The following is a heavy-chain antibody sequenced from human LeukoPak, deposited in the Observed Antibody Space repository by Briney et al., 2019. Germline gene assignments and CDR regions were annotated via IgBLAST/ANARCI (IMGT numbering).Heavy chain of an antibody. CDR2: IKSDGVFT. J-gene: IGHJ4*02. Sequence: GGSLRLSCEGSGFAFNVFGMHWIRQAPGKGLELVAFIKSDGVFTNYAEAVKGRFTISRDNLDNTVFLQMESVRPDDTAVYYCARKLMSSRRFEYWGQGTLVTVSS. CDR1: GFAFNVFG. V-gene: IGHV3-30*02. CDR3: ARKLMSSRRFEY. D-gene: IGHD2-8*01.